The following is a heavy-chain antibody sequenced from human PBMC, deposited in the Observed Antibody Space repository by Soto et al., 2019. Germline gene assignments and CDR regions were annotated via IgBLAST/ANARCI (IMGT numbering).Heavy chain of an antibody. Sequence: QVQLQQWGAGLLKPSETLSLTCAVYGGSFSGYYWSWIRQPPGKGLEWIGEINHSGSTNYNPSLKSRVTISVDTSKNQFSLKLSSVTAADTAVYYCARAGTQEWGWLRLYAFWGQGTLVTVSS. V-gene: IGHV4-34*01. CDR1: GGSFSGYY. J-gene: IGHJ4*02. CDR3: ARAGTQEWGWLRLYAF. D-gene: IGHD5-12*01. CDR2: INHSGST.